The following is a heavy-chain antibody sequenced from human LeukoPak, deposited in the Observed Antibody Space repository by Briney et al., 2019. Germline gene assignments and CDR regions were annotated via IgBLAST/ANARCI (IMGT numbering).Heavy chain of an antibody. V-gene: IGHV1-18*01. CDR3: ARDLVGHVPWFGELPYFDY. J-gene: IGHJ4*02. CDR2: ISAYNGNT. CDR1: GYTFTSYG. D-gene: IGHD3-10*01. Sequence: ASVKVSCKASGYTFTSYGISWVRQAPGQGLEWMGWISAYNGNTNYAQKLQGRVTMTTDTSTSTAYMELRSLRSDDTAVYYCARDLVGHVPWFGELPYFDYWGQGTLVTVSS.